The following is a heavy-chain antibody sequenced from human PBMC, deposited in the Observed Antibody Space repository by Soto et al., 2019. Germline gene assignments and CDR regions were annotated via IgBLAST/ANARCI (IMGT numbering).Heavy chain of an antibody. CDR1: GFTFSSYA. V-gene: IGHV3-23*01. CDR2: ISGSGGST. CDR3: AKVIPVVSGGSCERVAFDI. Sequence: PGGSLRLSCAASGFTFSSYAMSWVRQAPGKGLEWVSAISGSGGSTYYADSVKGRFTISRDNSKNTLYLQMSSLRAEDTAVYYCAKVIPVVSGGSCERVAFDIWGQGTMVTGSS. J-gene: IGHJ3*02. D-gene: IGHD2-15*01.